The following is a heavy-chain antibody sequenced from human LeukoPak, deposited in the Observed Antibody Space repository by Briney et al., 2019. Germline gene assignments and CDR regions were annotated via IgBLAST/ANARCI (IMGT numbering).Heavy chain of an antibody. D-gene: IGHD3-3*01. J-gene: IGHJ4*02. CDR2: IYHSGST. CDR1: GGSISSSNW. V-gene: IGHV4-4*02. Sequence: SGTLSLTCAVSGGSISSSNWWSWVRQPPGKGLEWIGEIYHSGSTNYNPSLKSRVTISVDKSKNQFSLKLSSVTAADTAVYYCARDEVTIFGVVMGFDYWGQGTLVTVSS. CDR3: ARDEVTIFGVVMGFDY.